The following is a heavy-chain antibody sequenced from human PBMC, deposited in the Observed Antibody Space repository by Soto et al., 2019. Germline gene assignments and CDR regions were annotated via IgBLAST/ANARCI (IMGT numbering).Heavy chain of an antibody. Sequence: GGSLRLSCAASGFTFSSYGMHWVRQAPGKGLEWVAVISYDGSNKYYADSVKGRFTISRDNSKNTLYLQMNSLRAEDTAVYYCARVYSSIFGVVTTGPDYYYYGMDVWGQGTTVTVSS. CDR2: ISYDGSNK. D-gene: IGHD3-3*01. J-gene: IGHJ6*02. CDR3: ARVYSSIFGVVTTGPDYYYYGMDV. V-gene: IGHV3-30*03. CDR1: GFTFSSYG.